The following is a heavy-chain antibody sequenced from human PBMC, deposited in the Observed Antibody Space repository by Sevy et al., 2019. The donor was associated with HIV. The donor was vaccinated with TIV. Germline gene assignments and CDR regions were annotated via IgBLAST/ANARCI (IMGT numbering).Heavy chain of an antibody. J-gene: IGHJ1*01. CDR2: ISGSGGST. D-gene: IGHD2-15*01. CDR3: AKDRLLLLEYLQH. V-gene: IGHV3-23*01. Sequence: GGSLRISCAASGFTFSSYAMSWVRQAPGKGLEWVSAISGSGGSTYYADSVKGRFTISRDNSKNTLYLQMNSLRAEDMAVYYCAKDRLLLLEYLQHRGQGTLVTVSS. CDR1: GFTFSSYA.